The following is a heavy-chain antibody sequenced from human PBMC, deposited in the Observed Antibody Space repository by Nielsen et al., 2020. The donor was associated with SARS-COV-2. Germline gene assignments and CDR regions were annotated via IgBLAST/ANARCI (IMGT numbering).Heavy chain of an antibody. V-gene: IGHV1-3*01. CDR2: IHAGNGNT. J-gene: IGHJ5*02. Sequence: ASVKVSCKPSGTTSTNYHIHWVRQAPGQRHEWMGWIHAGNGNTKYSQTFQGRLTITRDTSATTALMELSSLKSEDTAVYFCVIVTAALAFDPWGQGSLVTVSS. CDR3: VIVTAALAFDP. CDR1: GTTSTNYH. D-gene: IGHD3-16*02.